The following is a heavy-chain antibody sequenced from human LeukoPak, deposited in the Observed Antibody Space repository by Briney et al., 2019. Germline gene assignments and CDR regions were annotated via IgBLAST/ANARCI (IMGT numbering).Heavy chain of an antibody. CDR1: GFSFSSYR. J-gene: IGHJ4*02. Sequence: GGSLRLSCAASGFSFSSYRMSWVRQAPGKGLEWVSGISGRGDSADYADSVKGRFTISRDNSKNTLYLRLNSLRVEDTATYYCVKDRYCPEVTCFGGGFEYWGQGTLVVVSS. CDR2: ISGRGDSA. D-gene: IGHD2-8*02. CDR3: VKDRYCPEVTCFGGGFEY. V-gene: IGHV3-23*01.